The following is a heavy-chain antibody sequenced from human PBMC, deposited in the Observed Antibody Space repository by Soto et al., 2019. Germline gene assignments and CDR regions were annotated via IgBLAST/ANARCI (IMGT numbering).Heavy chain of an antibody. D-gene: IGHD2-15*01. CDR3: ARIPSLPVAYGGMDV. Sequence: GSGPTLVNPTETLTLTCTVSGFSLSNARMGVSWIRQPPGKALEWLAHIFSNDEKSYSTSLKSRLTISKDTSKSQVVLTMTNMDPVDTATYYCARIPSLPVAYGGMDVWGQGTTVTVSS. CDR2: IFSNDEK. V-gene: IGHV2-26*01. CDR1: GFSLSNARMG. J-gene: IGHJ6*02.